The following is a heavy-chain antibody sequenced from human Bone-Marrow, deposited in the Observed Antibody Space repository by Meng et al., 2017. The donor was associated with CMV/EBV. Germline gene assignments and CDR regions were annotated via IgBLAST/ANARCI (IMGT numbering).Heavy chain of an antibody. CDR1: GGSISSSSYY. CDR2: IYYSGST. CDR3: AREGIVVVPAANDAFDI. V-gene: IGHV4-39*07. D-gene: IGHD2-2*01. J-gene: IGHJ3*02. Sequence: SETLSLTCTVSGGSISSSSYYWGWIRQPPGKGLEWIGSIYYSGSTYYNPSLKSRVTISVDTSKNQFSLKLSSVTAADTAVYYCAREGIVVVPAANDAFDIWGQGTMVTLSS.